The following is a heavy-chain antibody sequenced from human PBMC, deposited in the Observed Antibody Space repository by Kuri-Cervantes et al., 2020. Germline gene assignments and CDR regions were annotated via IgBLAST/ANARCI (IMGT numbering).Heavy chain of an antibody. CDR2: IYYSGST. D-gene: IGHD4-17*01. V-gene: IGHV4-39*07. Sequence: SETLSLTCTVSGGSISSSSYYWGWIRQPPGKGLEWIGSIYYSGSTYYNPSLKSRVTISVDTSKNQFSLKLSSVTAADTAVYYCARQNTVTTLDWYFDLWGCGTLVTVSS. CDR1: GGSISSSSYY. CDR3: ARQNTVTTLDWYFDL. J-gene: IGHJ2*01.